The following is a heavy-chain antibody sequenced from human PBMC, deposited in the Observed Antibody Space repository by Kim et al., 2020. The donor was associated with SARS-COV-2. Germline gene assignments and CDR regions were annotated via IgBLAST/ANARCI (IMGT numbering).Heavy chain of an antibody. J-gene: IGHJ3*02. Sequence: GSEEYYVDSVKGRFTISRDNAKNSLYLQMNSLRAEDMAVYYCATGIAFDIWGQGTMVTVSS. CDR2: GSEE. CDR3: ATGIAFDI. V-gene: IGHV3-7*01.